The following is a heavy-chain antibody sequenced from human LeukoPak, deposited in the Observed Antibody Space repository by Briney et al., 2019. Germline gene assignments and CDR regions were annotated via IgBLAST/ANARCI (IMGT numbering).Heavy chain of an antibody. J-gene: IGHJ4*02. V-gene: IGHV3-23*01. CDR1: GFTFSSYA. Sequence: QAGGSLRLSCAASGFTFSSYAMSWVRQAPGKGLEWVSAISGSGGSTYYADSVKGRFTISRDNSKNTLYLQMNSLRAEDTAVYYCAKGLLWFGEFQDFDYWGQGTLVTVSS. CDR2: ISGSGGST. CDR3: AKGLLWFGEFQDFDY. D-gene: IGHD3-10*01.